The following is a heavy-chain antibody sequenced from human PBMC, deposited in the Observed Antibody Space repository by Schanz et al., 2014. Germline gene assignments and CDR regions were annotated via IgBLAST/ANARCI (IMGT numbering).Heavy chain of an antibody. V-gene: IGHV3-66*01. Sequence: EVQLLESGGGLVEPGGSLRLSCAASGFSFSSYAMGWVRQARGKGLEWVSFIYIGGNTYYADSVKGRFTISRDNSKNTVYIQMNSLRAEDTGLYFCARGGSGSHYRLDYWGQGALVTVSS. D-gene: IGHD1-26*01. CDR3: ARGGSGSHYRLDY. J-gene: IGHJ4*02. CDR2: IYIGGNT. CDR1: GFSFSSYA.